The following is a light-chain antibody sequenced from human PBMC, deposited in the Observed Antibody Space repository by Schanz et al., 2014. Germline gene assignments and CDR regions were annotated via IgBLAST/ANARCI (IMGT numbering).Light chain of an antibody. CDR1: SGDVGSYNR. CDR3: SSYTGSSPYV. J-gene: IGLJ1*01. V-gene: IGLV2-18*02. CDR2: EVN. Sequence: QSALTQPPSVSGSPGQSVTISCTGTSGDVGSYNRVSWYQQPPGTAPKLMIYEVNNRPSGVPDRFSGSKSGSTASLTISGRRAEDEADYYCSSYTGSSPYVFGTGTKPT.